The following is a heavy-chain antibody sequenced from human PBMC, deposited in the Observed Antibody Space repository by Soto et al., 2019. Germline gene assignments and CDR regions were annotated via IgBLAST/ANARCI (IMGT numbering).Heavy chain of an antibody. J-gene: IGHJ4*02. Sequence: QVQLQESGPGLVKPSQTLSLTCTVSGGSISSGGYYWSWIRQHPGKGLEWIGYIYYSGTTYYNPSLKSRVTISVDTSKNQFSLKLSSVTAADAAVYYCARCSGRYYRFFDYWGQGTLVTVSS. CDR2: IYYSGTT. CDR3: ARCSGRYYRFFDY. D-gene: IGHD3-10*02. CDR1: GGSISSGGYY. V-gene: IGHV4-31*03.